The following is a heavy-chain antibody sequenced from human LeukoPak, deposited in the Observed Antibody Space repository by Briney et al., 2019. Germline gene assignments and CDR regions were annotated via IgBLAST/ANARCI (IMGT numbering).Heavy chain of an antibody. Sequence: SETLSLTCAVSGGSISSGGYSWSWIRQPPGKGLEWIGYIYHSGSTYYNPSLKSRVTISVDTSKNQFSLKLSSVTAADTAVYYCARRPSRLRVGLVGATFDYWGQGTLVTVSS. D-gene: IGHD1-26*01. CDR3: ARRPSRLRVGLVGATFDY. J-gene: IGHJ4*02. CDR1: GGSISSGGYS. CDR2: IYHSGST. V-gene: IGHV4-30-2*01.